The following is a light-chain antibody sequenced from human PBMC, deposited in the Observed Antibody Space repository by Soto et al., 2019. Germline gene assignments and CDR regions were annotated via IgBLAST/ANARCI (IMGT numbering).Light chain of an antibody. Sequence: QSALTQPRSVSGSPGQSVTISRTGTSSDVGGYNYVSWYQQHPGKAPKVMIYDVSKRPSGVPDRFSGSKSGNTASLTISGLQAEDEADYYCCSYAGSDTDVFGGGTKLTVL. CDR2: DVS. CDR1: SSDVGGYNY. V-gene: IGLV2-11*01. J-gene: IGLJ2*01. CDR3: CSYAGSDTDV.